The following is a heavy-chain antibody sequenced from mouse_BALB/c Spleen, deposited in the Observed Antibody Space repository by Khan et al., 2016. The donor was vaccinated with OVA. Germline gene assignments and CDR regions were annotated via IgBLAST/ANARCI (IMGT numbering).Heavy chain of an antibody. CDR3: ARLAYYYNSEGFAY. Sequence: EVELVESGGDFVRPGGSLKLSCAASGFTFSTYGMSWVRQTPDKRLEWVATINTGGAYTYYPDSVKGRFTISRENAKNTLYLQLSSLKSEDTAIYYCARLAYYYNSEGFAYWGQGTLVTVSA. D-gene: IGHD1-1*01. J-gene: IGHJ3*01. CDR2: INTGGAYT. CDR1: GFTFSTYG. V-gene: IGHV5-6*01.